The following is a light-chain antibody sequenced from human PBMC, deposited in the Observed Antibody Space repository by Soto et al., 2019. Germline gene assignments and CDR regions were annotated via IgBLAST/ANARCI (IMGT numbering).Light chain of an antibody. CDR1: QGISSY. J-gene: IGKJ1*01. V-gene: IGKV1-8*01. CDR2: AAS. Sequence: AIRMTQSPSSFSASTGGRVTITCRASQGISSYLAWYQQKPGKAPKLLIYAASTLQSGVPSRFSGSGSGTDFTLTISSLQPEDFETYYCQQSYSTPQTFGQGTKVDIK. CDR3: QQSYSTPQT.